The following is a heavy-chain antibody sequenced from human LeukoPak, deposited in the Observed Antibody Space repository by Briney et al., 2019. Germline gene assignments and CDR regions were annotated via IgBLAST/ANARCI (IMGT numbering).Heavy chain of an antibody. CDR1: GGSISSGGYS. V-gene: IGHV4-30-2*01. CDR2: IYHSGST. CDR3: VRHRSGYGPGSYFVY. Sequence: NPSETLSLTCAVSGGSISSGGYSWSWIRQPPGKGLEWIGYIYHSGSTYYNPSLKSRVTISVDRSKNQFSLKLSSVTAADTAVYHCVRHRSGYGPGSYFVYWGQGTLVTVSS. J-gene: IGHJ4*02. D-gene: IGHD3-10*01.